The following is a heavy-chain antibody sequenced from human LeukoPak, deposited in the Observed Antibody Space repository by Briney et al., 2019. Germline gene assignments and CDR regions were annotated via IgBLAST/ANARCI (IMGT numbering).Heavy chain of an antibody. CDR1: DGSISSYY. V-gene: IGHV4-4*07. D-gene: IGHD3-22*01. J-gene: IGHJ4*02. CDR2: IYTSGST. Sequence: SETLSLTCTVSDGSISSYYWSWIRQPAGKGLEWIGRIYTSGSTNYNPSLKSRVTMSVDTSKNQFSLKLSSVTAADTAVYYCARVVYYDSSGYSDYWGQGTLVTVSS. CDR3: ARVVYYDSSGYSDY.